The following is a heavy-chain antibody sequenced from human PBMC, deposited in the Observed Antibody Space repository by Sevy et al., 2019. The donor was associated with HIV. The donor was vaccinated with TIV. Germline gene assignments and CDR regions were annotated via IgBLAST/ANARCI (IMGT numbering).Heavy chain of an antibody. Sequence: GGSLRLSCAASGFTFSDYYINWIRQAPGKGLEWVSYISGSSSYTNYADSVKGRFTISRDNAKNSLYLQMNSLRAEDTAVYYCARVGSSISSCPKGDAFDIWGQGTMVTVSS. J-gene: IGHJ3*02. V-gene: IGHV3-11*06. CDR1: GFTFSDYY. CDR2: ISGSSSYT. CDR3: ARVGSSISSCPKGDAFDI. D-gene: IGHD2-2*01.